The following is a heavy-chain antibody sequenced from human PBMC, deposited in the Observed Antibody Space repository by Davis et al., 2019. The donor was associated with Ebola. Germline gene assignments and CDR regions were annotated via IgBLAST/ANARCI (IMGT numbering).Heavy chain of an antibody. CDR3: ARVKGRSSSTYYYYYGMDV. CDR2: INHSGST. V-gene: IGHV4-34*01. Sequence: SETLSLTCAVYGGSFSGYYWSWIRQPPGKGLEWIGEINHSGSTNYNPSLKSRVTISVDTSKNQCSLKLSSVTAADTAVYYCARVKGRSSSTYYYYYGMDVWGQGTTVTVSS. J-gene: IGHJ6*02. CDR1: GGSFSGYY. D-gene: IGHD6-6*01.